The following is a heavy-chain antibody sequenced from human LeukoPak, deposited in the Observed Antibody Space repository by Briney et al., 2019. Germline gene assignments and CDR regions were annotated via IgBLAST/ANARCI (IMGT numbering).Heavy chain of an antibody. Sequence: PSETLSLTCAVNGGFFSGYYWTWIRQSPGKGLEWVSYISSSGSTIYYADSVKGRFTISRDNAKNSLYLQMNSLRAEDTAVYYCASRNVVAGTTNAFDIWGQGTMVTVSS. CDR3: ASRNVVAGTTNAFDI. CDR1: GGFFSGYY. J-gene: IGHJ3*02. D-gene: IGHD6-19*01. CDR2: ISSSGSTI. V-gene: IGHV3-11*04.